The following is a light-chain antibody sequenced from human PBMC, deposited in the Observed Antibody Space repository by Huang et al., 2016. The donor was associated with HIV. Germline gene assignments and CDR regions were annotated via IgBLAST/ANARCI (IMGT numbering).Light chain of an antibody. CDR2: AAC. V-gene: IGKV1-39*01. Sequence: DIQMTQSPSSLSASVGDRVTIACRSSQSFSSSLNGYQQRRGKAPKLRIYAACSMQRGVRSRLSGSGSGTDFSLSINSLQPEDFATYDCQQSDSTPYTFGQGTELEIK. CDR1: QSFSSS. CDR3: QQSDSTPYT. J-gene: IGKJ2*01.